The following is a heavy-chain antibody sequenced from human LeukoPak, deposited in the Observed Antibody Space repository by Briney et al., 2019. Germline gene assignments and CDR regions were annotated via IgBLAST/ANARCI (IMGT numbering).Heavy chain of an antibody. Sequence: SVKVSCKASGGTFSSYAISWVRQAPGQGLEWMGGIIPIFGTANYAQKFQGRVTITTDESTSTAYMELSSLRSEDTAVYYCARVMGSSSSPDAFDIWGQGTMVTVSS. D-gene: IGHD6-6*01. CDR3: ARVMGSSSSPDAFDI. CDR1: GGTFSSYA. CDR2: IIPIFGTA. J-gene: IGHJ3*02. V-gene: IGHV1-69*05.